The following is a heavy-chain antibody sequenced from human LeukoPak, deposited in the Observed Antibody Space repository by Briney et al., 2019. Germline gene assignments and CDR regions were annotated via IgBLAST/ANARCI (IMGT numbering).Heavy chain of an antibody. D-gene: IGHD2-2*01. CDR1: GASINSCSYY. V-gene: IGHV4-61*02. J-gene: IGHJ4*02. Sequence: PSQTLSLSCTVSGASINSCSYYWNWIRPPAGKGLVWIGRIYTSGSNEYNSSLKSRVIISIDTTKNQFSLRLSSVTAAATAVYYCARSRERSCGSGSCYVDLQERWGQGVLVTVSS. CDR3: ARSRERSCGSGSCYVDLQER. CDR2: IYTSGSN.